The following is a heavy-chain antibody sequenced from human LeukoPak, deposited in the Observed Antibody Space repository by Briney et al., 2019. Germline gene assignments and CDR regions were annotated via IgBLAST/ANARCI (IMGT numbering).Heavy chain of an antibody. CDR2: IKQDGSEN. J-gene: IGHJ6*03. CDR3: ARGYYYDSSGYSSYYYYYYMDV. Sequence: GGSLRLSCAASGFTFSIYWMSWVRQVPGKGLEWVANIKQDGSENYYVDSVKGRFTISRDNSKNTVYLQMNSLRAEDTAVYYCARGYYYDSSGYSSYYYYYYMDVWGKGTTVTISS. V-gene: IGHV3-7*03. CDR1: GFTFSIYW. D-gene: IGHD3-22*01.